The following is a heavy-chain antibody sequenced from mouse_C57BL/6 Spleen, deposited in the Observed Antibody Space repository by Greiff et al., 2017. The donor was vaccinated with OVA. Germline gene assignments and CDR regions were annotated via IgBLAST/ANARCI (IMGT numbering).Heavy chain of an antibody. CDR1: GFNIKDYY. V-gene: IGHV14-1*01. D-gene: IGHD2-5*01. Sequence: VQLKQSGAELVRPGASVKLSCTASGFNIKDYYMHWVKQRPEQGLEWIGRIDPEDGDTEYAPKFQGKATMTADTSSNTAYLQLSSLTSEDTAVYYCTGAYYSNYPYYFDYWGQGTTLTVSS. CDR2: IDPEDGDT. CDR3: TGAYYSNYPYYFDY. J-gene: IGHJ2*01.